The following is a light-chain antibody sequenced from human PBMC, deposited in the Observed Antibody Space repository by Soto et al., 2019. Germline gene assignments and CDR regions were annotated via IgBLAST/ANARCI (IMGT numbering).Light chain of an antibody. CDR2: GAS. Sequence: EIVMTQSPATLSLSPGERATLSCRASQSVSSNLAWYQQKPGQAPRLLIYGASTRATGIPARFSGSWSGTEFILTINSLQSEDFAVYYCQQYSNWPPWTFGQGTKVDIK. CDR1: QSVSSN. V-gene: IGKV3-15*01. CDR3: QQYSNWPPWT. J-gene: IGKJ1*01.